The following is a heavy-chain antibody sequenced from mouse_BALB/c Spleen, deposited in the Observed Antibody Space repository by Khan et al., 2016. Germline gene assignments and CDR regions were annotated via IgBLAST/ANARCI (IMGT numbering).Heavy chain of an antibody. CDR2: INTNTGEP. J-gene: IGHJ2*01. CDR3: AGGWGLRRGYYFDY. D-gene: IGHD2-4*01. CDR1: GYTFTNYG. Sequence: QIQLVQSGPELKKPGETVKISCKASGYTFTNYGMNWVKQAPGKGLKWMGWINTNTGEPTYAEEFKGRFAFSLETSASTAYLQINNLKKEDTATYFYAGGWGLRRGYYFDYWGQGTTLTVSS. V-gene: IGHV9-3*02.